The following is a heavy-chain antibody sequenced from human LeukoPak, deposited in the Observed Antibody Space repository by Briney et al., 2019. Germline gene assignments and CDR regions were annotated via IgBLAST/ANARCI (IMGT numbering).Heavy chain of an antibody. J-gene: IGHJ4*02. CDR3: ARDLGGTSFYFDL. D-gene: IGHD1-26*01. V-gene: IGHV1-2*02. CDR1: GYTFTGYY. Sequence: ASVKVSCKASGYTFTGYYMHWVRQAPGQGLEWMGWINPNSGGTTYAQNFRGRVTMTRDTSISTAYLDLSSLKSDDTAVYYCARDLGGTSFYFDLWGQGTLVTVSS. CDR2: INPNSGGT.